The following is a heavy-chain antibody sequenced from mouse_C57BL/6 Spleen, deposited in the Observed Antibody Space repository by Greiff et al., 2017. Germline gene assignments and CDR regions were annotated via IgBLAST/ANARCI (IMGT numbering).Heavy chain of an antibody. CDR2: ISSGSSTI. CDR1: GFTLSDYG. D-gene: IGHD1-1*01. CDR3: AREFITTVVAHWYFDV. V-gene: IGHV5-17*01. J-gene: IGHJ1*03. Sequence: EVMLVESGGGLVKPGGSLKLSCAASGFTLSDYGMHWVRQAPEKGLEWVAYISSGSSTIYYADTVKGRFTISRDNAKNTLFLQMTSLRSEDTAMYYCAREFITTVVAHWYFDVWGTGTTVTVSS.